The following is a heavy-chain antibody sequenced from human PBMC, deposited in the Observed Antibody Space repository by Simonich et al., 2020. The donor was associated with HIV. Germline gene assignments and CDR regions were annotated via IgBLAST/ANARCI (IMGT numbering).Heavy chain of an antibody. J-gene: IGHJ3*02. CDR2: VNPNRCGT. CDR3: ATHGPGSYSSALDI. Sequence: QVQLVQSGAEVKKPGASVKVSCKASGYTFTDYNIHWLRQAPGQGREVNGLVNPNRCGTDYTQKFQGRVTMTRDKSITTAYMELSRLRSDDTAFYYCATHGPGSYSSALDIWGQGTMVTVSS. D-gene: IGHD1-26*01. CDR1: GYTFTDYN. V-gene: IGHV1-2*06.